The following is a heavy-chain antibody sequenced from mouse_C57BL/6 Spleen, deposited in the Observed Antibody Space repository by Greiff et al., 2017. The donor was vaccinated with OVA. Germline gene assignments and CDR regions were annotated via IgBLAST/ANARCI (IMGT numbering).Heavy chain of an antibody. CDR3: ARGGSNYVYYFDY. CDR2: INPSNGGT. Sequence: VQLQQSGTELVKPGASVKLSCKASGYTFTSYWMHWVKQRPGQGLEWIGNINPSNGGTNYNEKFKSKATLTVDKSSSTAYMQLSSLTSEDSAVYCCARGGSNYVYYFDYWGQGTTLTVSS. CDR1: GYTFTSYW. D-gene: IGHD2-5*01. V-gene: IGHV1-53*01. J-gene: IGHJ2*01.